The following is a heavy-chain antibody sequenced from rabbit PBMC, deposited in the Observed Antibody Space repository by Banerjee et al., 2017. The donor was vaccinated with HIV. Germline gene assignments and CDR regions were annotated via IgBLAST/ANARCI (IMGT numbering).Heavy chain of an antibody. V-gene: IGHV1S45*01. Sequence: QEQLEESGGDLVKPEGSLTLTCTASGFSFSNKYVMCWVRQAPGKGLEWIACINTSSGSTVYATWAKGRFTISKTSWTTVTLQMTSLTAADTATYFCGRDRDGDAGYGSLALWGPGTLVTVS. CDR1: GFSFSNKYV. CDR3: GRDRDGDAGYGSLAL. D-gene: IGHD6-1*01. CDR2: INTSSGST. J-gene: IGHJ4*01.